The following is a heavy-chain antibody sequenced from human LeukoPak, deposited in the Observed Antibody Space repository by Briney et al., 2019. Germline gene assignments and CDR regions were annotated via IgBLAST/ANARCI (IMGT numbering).Heavy chain of an antibody. J-gene: IGHJ6*03. V-gene: IGHV1-69*05. CDR2: IIPIFGTA. CDR1: GGTFSSYA. D-gene: IGHD3-3*01. CDR3: ARGRFWSGYYRHYYYMDV. Sequence: SVNVSCKASGGTFSSYAISWVRQAPGQGLEWMGGIIPIFGTANYAQKFQGRVTITTDESTSTAYMELSSLRSEDTAVYYCARGRFWSGYYRHYYYMDVWGKGTTVTVSS.